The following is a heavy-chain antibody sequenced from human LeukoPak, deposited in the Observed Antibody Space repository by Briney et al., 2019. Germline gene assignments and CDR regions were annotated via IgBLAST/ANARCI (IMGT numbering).Heavy chain of an antibody. CDR1: GGSFSGYY. D-gene: IGHD2-2*01. V-gene: IGHV4-34*01. CDR2: INHSGST. Sequence: SETLSLTCALYGGSFSGYYWSWIPQPPGKGLEWIGEINHSGSTNYNPSLKSRVTISVDTSKNQFSLKLSSVTAADTAVYYCARGFEGTSYSNWFDPWGQGTLVTVSS. CDR3: ARGFEGTSYSNWFDP. J-gene: IGHJ5*02.